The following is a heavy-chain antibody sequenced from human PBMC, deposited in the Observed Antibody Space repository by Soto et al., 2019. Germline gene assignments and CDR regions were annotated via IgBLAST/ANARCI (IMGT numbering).Heavy chain of an antibody. V-gene: IGHV4-39*01. J-gene: IGHJ4*02. Sequence: QLQLQESGPGLVKPSETLSLTCTVSGGSISSSSYYWGWIRQPPGKGLEGVGSIYYSGSTYYNPSLKSRVTISVDTSKNQFSLKLSSVTAADTAVYYCARQGLLWFGELLPNYFDYWDQGTLVTVSS. D-gene: IGHD3-10*01. CDR2: IYYSGST. CDR3: ARQGLLWFGELLPNYFDY. CDR1: GGSISSSSYY.